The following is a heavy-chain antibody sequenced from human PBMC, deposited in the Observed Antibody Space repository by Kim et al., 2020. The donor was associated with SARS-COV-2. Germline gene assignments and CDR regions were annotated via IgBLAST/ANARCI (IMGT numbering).Heavy chain of an antibody. V-gene: IGHV3-43*01. Sequence: GGSLRLSCVASGFTFDHYTMHWVRQAPGKGLEWVSLISWDSISTYYADSVKGRFTISRDNSKNSLYLQINSLRTEDTALYYCAKDNVGATWFDPWGQGTLVTVSS. CDR3: AKDNVGATWFDP. CDR2: ISWDSIST. J-gene: IGHJ5*02. CDR1: GFTFDHYT. D-gene: IGHD1-26*01.